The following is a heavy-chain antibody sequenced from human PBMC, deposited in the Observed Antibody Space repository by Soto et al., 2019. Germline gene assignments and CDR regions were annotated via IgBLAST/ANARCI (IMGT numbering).Heavy chain of an antibody. D-gene: IGHD5-18*01. CDR1: GYTFTNYG. V-gene: IGHV1-18*01. CDR2: ISAYNDDT. J-gene: IGHJ6*02. CDR3: ARDGFYAGSGRYSYDYSPPRYYAVDV. Sequence: QVQLVQSGTEVKKPGASVKVSCKTSGYTFTNYGISWVRQAPGQGLEWMGWISAYNDDTKYAQKLQGRVTMTTDTSARTAYMELRSLRSDDTAIYYCARDGFYAGSGRYSYDYSPPRYYAVDVWGQGTTVTVSS.